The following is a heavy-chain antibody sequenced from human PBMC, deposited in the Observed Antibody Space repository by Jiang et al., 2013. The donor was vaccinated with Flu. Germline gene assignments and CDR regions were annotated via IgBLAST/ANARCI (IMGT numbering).Heavy chain of an antibody. CDR1: GYTFTSYA. J-gene: IGHJ4*02. Sequence: EVKKPGASVKVSCKASGYTFTSYAMHWVRQAPDKGLSGWDGSTLAMVTQNIHRSSRAESPLPGTHPRAQPYMELSSLRSEDTAVYYCARGVGGGAGHDYWGQGTLVTVSS. V-gene: IGHV1-3*01. D-gene: IGHD3-16*01. CDR3: ARGVGGGAGHDY. CDR2: STLAMVT.